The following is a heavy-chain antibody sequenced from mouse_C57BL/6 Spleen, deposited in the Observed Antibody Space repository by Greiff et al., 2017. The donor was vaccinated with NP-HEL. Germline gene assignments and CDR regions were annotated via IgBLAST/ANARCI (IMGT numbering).Heavy chain of an antibody. Sequence: QVQLQQSGAELVKPGASVKISCKASGYAFSSYWMNWVKQRPGKGLEWIGQIYPGDGDPNYNGTFQGKATLTAYKSSSTAYMHLSSLTSEDSAVYFCARGYSKGFAYWGQGTLVTVSA. CDR2: IYPGDGDP. CDR3: ARGYSKGFAY. V-gene: IGHV1-80*01. CDR1: GYAFSSYW. D-gene: IGHD2-5*01. J-gene: IGHJ3*01.